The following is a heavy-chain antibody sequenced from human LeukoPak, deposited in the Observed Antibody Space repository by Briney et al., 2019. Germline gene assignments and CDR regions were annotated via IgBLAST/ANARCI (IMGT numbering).Heavy chain of an antibody. CDR3: ARGRRVVPAAIGGVDP. D-gene: IGHD2-2*01. J-gene: IGHJ5*02. CDR2: INPNSGGT. Sequence: ASVKVSCKASGYTFTGYYMHWVRQAPGQGLEWMGWINPNSGGTNYAQKFQGRVTMTRDTSISTAYMELSRLRSDDTAVYYCARGRRVVPAAIGGVDPWGQGTLVTVSS. V-gene: IGHV1-2*02. CDR1: GYTFTGYY.